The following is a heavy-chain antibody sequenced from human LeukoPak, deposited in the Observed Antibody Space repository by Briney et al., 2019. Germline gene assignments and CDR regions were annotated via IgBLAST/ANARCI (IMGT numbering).Heavy chain of an antibody. CDR1: GYTFTSYY. J-gene: IGHJ2*01. CDR3: ARDREYCCSTRCYSSSGYFDL. CDR2: INPSGGST. D-gene: IGHD2-2*01. Sequence: ASVKVSCKASGYTFTSYYMHWVRQAPGQGLEWMGIINPSGGSTSYAQKFQGRVTMTRDTSTSTVYMELSSLRSEDTAVYYCARDREYCCSTRCYSSSGYFDLWGRGTLVTVSS. V-gene: IGHV1-46*03.